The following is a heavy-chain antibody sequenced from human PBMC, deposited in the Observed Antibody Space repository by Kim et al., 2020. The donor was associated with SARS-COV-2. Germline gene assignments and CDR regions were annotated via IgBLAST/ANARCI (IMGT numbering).Heavy chain of an antibody. CDR3: AKERSGIVVVTATFDY. CDR1: GFTFSSYG. Sequence: GGSLRLSCAASGFTFSSYGMHWVRPAPGKGLEWVAVISYDGSNKYYADSVKGRFTISRDNSKNTLYLQMNSLRAEDTAVYYCAKERSGIVVVTATFDYWGQGTLVTVSS. V-gene: IGHV3-30*18. J-gene: IGHJ4*02. D-gene: IGHD2-21*02. CDR2: ISYDGSNK.